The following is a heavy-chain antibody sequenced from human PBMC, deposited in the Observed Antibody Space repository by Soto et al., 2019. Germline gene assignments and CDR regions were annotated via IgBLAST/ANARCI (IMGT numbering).Heavy chain of an antibody. D-gene: IGHD3-22*01. V-gene: IGHV3-23*01. J-gene: IGHJ5*02. CDR1: GFIFSNYA. Sequence: LRLSCAASGFIFSNYAMSWVRQAPGKGLEWVSAISGSGGSTYYADSVKGRFTISRDNSKNTLFLQMNSLRAEDTAVYYCAITSRDYYDSSGYPWGQGTQVTVSS. CDR2: ISGSGGST. CDR3: AITSRDYYDSSGYP.